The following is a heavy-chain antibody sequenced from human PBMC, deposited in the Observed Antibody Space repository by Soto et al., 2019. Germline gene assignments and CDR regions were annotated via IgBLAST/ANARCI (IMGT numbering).Heavy chain of an antibody. Sequence: LRLSCIASGLPHSLFAMMWIRQAPGKGLECVSGIYGSGGGIQYADSVKGRFTISRDNSKNTVYLQMTDLRADDTAIYYCAKDAVYNDGLWLMDLWGQGTQVTVSS. CDR1: GLPHSLFA. CDR3: AKDAVYNDGLWLMDL. J-gene: IGHJ4*02. D-gene: IGHD3-10*01. V-gene: IGHV3-23*01. CDR2: IYGSGGGI.